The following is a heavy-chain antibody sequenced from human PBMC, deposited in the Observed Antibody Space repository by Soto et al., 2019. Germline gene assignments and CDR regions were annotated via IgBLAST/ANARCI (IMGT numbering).Heavy chain of an antibody. D-gene: IGHD6-13*01. J-gene: IGHJ4*02. CDR1: VFTFSSYS. Sequence: GSLRLSCAASVFTFSSYSMNWVRQAPGKGLEWVSSISSSSSYIYYADSVKGRFTISRDNAKNSLYLQMNSLRAEDTAVYYCARDPYSSSWYSPYYFDYWGQGTLVTVSS. V-gene: IGHV3-21*01. CDR2: ISSSSSYI. CDR3: ARDPYSSSWYSPYYFDY.